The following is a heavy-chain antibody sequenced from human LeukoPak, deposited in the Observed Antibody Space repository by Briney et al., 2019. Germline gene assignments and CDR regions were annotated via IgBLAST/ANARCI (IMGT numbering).Heavy chain of an antibody. CDR2: IYYSGST. CDR1: GGSISSSSYY. V-gene: IGHV4-39*01. CDR3: ARPTPPAIAAAGILH. D-gene: IGHD6-13*01. Sequence: SETLSLTCTASGGSISSSSYYWGWIRQPPGKGLEWIGSIYYSGSTYYNPSLKSRVTISVDTSKNQFSLKLSSVTAADTAVYYCARPTPPAIAAAGILHWGQGTLVTVSS. J-gene: IGHJ1*01.